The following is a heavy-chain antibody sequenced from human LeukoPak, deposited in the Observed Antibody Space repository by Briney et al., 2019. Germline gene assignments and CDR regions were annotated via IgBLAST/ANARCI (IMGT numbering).Heavy chain of an antibody. Sequence: SVKVSCKASGGTFSSYAISWVRQAPGQGLEWMGRIIPIFGIANYAQKFQGRVTITADKSTSTAYMELSSMRSEDTAVYYCARDPDYYDSSGYYYSDDAFDIWGQGTMVTVSS. V-gene: IGHV1-69*04. J-gene: IGHJ3*02. CDR1: GGTFSSYA. D-gene: IGHD3-22*01. CDR3: ARDPDYYDSSGYYYSDDAFDI. CDR2: IIPIFGIA.